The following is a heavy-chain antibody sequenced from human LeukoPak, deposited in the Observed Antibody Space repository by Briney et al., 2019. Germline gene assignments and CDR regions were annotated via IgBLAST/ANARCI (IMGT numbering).Heavy chain of an antibody. J-gene: IGHJ4*02. V-gene: IGHV3-11*04. CDR2: ISSSGSTI. CDR3: ARAGGSTVSHSDY. D-gene: IGHD4-17*01. CDR1: GFTFSDYY. Sequence: GGSLRLSCAASGFTFSDYYMSWIRQAPGKGLEWVSYISSSGSTIYYADSVKGRFTFSKDNAKNSLYLQMNSLRAEDTAVYYCARAGGSTVSHSDYWGQGTLVTVSS.